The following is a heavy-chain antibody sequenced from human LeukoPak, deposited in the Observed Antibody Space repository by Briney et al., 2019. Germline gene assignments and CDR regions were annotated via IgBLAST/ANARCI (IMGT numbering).Heavy chain of an antibody. J-gene: IGHJ6*03. V-gene: IGHV4-59*01. D-gene: IGHD1-1*01. CDR2: VDHTGST. Sequence: SETLSLTCTVSGGSISTYYWSWIRQPPGKGLEWIGYVDHTGSTNFNPSLNGRVSISRDTSKKLFSLRLRSVTTADTAVYFCARGRVSSSTWYSTYYYYFYMDVWGKGTTVTVSS. CDR1: GGSISTYY. CDR3: ARGRVSSSTWYSTYYYYFYMDV.